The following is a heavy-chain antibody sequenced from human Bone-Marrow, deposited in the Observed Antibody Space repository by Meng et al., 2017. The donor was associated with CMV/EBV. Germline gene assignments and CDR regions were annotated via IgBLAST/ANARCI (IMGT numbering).Heavy chain of an antibody. CDR3: ARGAPDYYYYYGMDV. Sequence: GGSLRLSCAASGFTFSSYEMNWVRQAPGKGLEWVSYISSSGSTIYYADSVKGRFTISRDNAKNSLYLQMNSLRVEDTAVYYCARGAPDYYYYYGMDVWGHGTTVTVSS. V-gene: IGHV3-48*03. J-gene: IGHJ6*02. CDR2: ISSSGSTI. CDR1: GFTFSSYE.